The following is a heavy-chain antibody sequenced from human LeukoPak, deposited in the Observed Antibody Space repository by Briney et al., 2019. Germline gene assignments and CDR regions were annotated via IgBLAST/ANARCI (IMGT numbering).Heavy chain of an antibody. CDR1: GFTFRNYV. Sequence: GGSLRLSCAASGFTFRNYVMSWVRQAPGKGLEWVSTISGGGGSTYYADSVKGRFTISRDNSKNTLYLQMNSLRAEDTAVFYCAKSTRRIPAATMGFDYWGQGTLVTVSS. V-gene: IGHV3-23*01. CDR2: ISGGGGST. CDR3: AKSTRRIPAATMGFDY. D-gene: IGHD2-2*01. J-gene: IGHJ4*02.